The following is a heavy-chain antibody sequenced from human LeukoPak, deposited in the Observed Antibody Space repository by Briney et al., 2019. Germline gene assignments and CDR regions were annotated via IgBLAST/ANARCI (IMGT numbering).Heavy chain of an antibody. CDR2: IYYSGST. D-gene: IGHD2-21*01. J-gene: IGHJ4*02. CDR3: ARGSAVIATYFDY. Sequence: SETLSLTCTVSGGSIGSYYWSWIRQPPGKGLEWIGYIYYSGSTNYNPSLKSRVTISVDTSKNQFSLKLSSVTAADTAVYYCARGSAVIATYFDYWGQGTLVTVSS. V-gene: IGHV4-59*01. CDR1: GGSIGSYY.